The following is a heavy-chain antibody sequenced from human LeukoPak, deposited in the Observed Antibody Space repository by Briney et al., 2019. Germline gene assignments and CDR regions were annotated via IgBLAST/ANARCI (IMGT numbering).Heavy chain of an antibody. CDR3: AKDYYDSSGYYPTYYFDY. Sequence: GRSLRLSCAASGFTFSSYGMHWVRQAPGKGLEWVAVIWYGGSNKYYADSVKGRFTISRDNSKNTLYLQMNSLRAEDTAVYYCAKDYYDSSGYYPTYYFDYWGQGTLVTVSS. CDR2: IWYGGSNK. J-gene: IGHJ4*02. V-gene: IGHV3-30*18. CDR1: GFTFSSYG. D-gene: IGHD3-22*01.